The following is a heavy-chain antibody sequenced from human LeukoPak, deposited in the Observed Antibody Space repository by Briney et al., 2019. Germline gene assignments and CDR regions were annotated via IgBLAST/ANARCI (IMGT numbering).Heavy chain of an antibody. CDR1: GFTFSRYK. CDR2: ISWSRSYE. Sequence: GWSLSLSCAATGFTFSRYKLYWVRQAPGKGLEWVSSISWSRSYEYYADSVKGRFTISRDNARNSLYLQMNSLRADDTAVYYCVRETSNLLFDYWGQGTLVTVSS. D-gene: IGHD1-14*01. J-gene: IGHJ4*02. CDR3: VRETSNLLFDY. V-gene: IGHV3-21*01.